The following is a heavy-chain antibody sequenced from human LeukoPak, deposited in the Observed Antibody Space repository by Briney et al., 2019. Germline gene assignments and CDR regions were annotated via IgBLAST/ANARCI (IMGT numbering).Heavy chain of an antibody. CDR3: ARQALTYSSSWYVPPSSSYFDY. V-gene: IGHV4-39*01. Sequence: SETLSLTCTVSGGSISSSSYYWGWIRQPPGKGLEWIGSIYYSGSTYYNPSLKSRVTISVDTSKNQFSLKLSSVTAADTAVYYCARQALTYSSSWYVPPSSSYFDYWGQGTLVTVSS. CDR2: IYYSGST. D-gene: IGHD6-13*01. CDR1: GGSISSSSYY. J-gene: IGHJ4*02.